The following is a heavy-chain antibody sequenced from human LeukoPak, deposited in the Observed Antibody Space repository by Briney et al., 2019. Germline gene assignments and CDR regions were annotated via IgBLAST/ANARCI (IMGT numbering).Heavy chain of an antibody. V-gene: IGHV1-69*04. J-gene: IGHJ4*02. D-gene: IGHD4-23*01. CDR2: IIPIFGIA. CDR3: AGWEGGNSGYYFDY. CDR1: GGTFSSYA. Sequence: SVKVSCKASGGTFSSYAISWVRLAPGQGLEWMGRIIPIFGIANYAQKFQGRVTITADKSTSTAYMELSSLRSEDTAVYYCAGWEGGNSGYYFDYWGQGTLVTVSS.